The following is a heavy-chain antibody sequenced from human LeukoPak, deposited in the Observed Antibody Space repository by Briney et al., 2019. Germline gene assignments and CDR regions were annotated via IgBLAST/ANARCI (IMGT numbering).Heavy chain of an antibody. V-gene: IGHV3-9*01. D-gene: IGHD1-26*01. CDR1: GFTFDDYA. CDR2: ISWNSGSI. CDR3: AKGGSLVEATPAALPDY. J-gene: IGHJ4*02. Sequence: GGSLRLSCAASGFTFDDYAMHWVRQAPGKGLEWVSGISWNSGSIGYADSVKGRFTISRDNAKNSLYLQMNSLRAEDTALYYCAKGGSLVEATPAALPDYWGQGTLVTVSS.